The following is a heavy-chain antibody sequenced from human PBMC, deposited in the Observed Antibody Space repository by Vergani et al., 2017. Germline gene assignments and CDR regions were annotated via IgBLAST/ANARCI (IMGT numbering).Heavy chain of an antibody. CDR3: ARDFLAVAGRFPKHY. V-gene: IGHV1-69*14. Sequence: QVQLVQSGAEVKKPGSSVKVSCKASGCTFSSYAISWVRQAPGQGLEWMGGIIPIFGTANYAQKLQGRVTITADKSTSTAYMELSSLRSEETAMYYCARDFLAVAGRFPKHYWGQGTLVTVSS. CDR1: GCTFSSYA. J-gene: IGHJ4*02. D-gene: IGHD6-19*01. CDR2: IIPIFGTA.